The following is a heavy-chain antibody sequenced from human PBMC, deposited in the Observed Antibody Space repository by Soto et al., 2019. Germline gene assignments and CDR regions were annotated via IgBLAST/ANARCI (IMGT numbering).Heavy chain of an antibody. CDR3: ARDRRIAAAGNPYYYGMDV. CDR2: TYYRSKWYN. Sequence: SQTLSLTCAISGDSVPSNSAAWNWIRQSPSRGLEWLGRTYYRSKWYNDYAVSVKSRITINPDTSKNQFSLQLNSVTPEDTAVYYCARDRRIAAAGNPYYYGMDVWGQGTTVTVSS. V-gene: IGHV6-1*01. D-gene: IGHD6-13*01. CDR1: GDSVPSNSAA. J-gene: IGHJ6*02.